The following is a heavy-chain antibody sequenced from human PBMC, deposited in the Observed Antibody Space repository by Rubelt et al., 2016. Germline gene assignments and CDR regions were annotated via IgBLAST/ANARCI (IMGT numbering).Heavy chain of an antibody. CDR2: INHSGST. CDR3: AGLGPGSTSHAFDI. J-gene: IGHJ3*02. Sequence: QVQLQQWGAGLLKPSETLSLTCAVYGGSFSGYYWSWIRQPPGKGLEWIGEINHSGSTNYNPSLKRRVPISVDTSKNQFSLRLGLVTAADTALYYCAGLGPGSTSHAFDIWGQGTMVTVSS. V-gene: IGHV4-34*01. D-gene: IGHD3-10*01. CDR1: GGSFSGYY.